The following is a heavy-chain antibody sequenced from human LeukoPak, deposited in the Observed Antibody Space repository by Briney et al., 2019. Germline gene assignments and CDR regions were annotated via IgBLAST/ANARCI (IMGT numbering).Heavy chain of an antibody. V-gene: IGHV4-59*01. Sequence: SETLSLTCTVSGGSISSYYWSWIRQPPGKGLEWIGYIYYSGSTNYNPSLKSRVTISVDTSKNQFSLKLSSVTAADTAVYYCASYGGDSSMDQGLQAAFDIWGQGTMVTVSS. J-gene: IGHJ3*02. CDR1: GGSISSYY. D-gene: IGHD3-22*01. CDR3: ASYGGDSSMDQGLQAAFDI. CDR2: IYYSGST.